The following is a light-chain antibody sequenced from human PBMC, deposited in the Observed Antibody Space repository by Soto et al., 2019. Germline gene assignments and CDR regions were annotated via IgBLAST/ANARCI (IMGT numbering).Light chain of an antibody. CDR2: GAS. CDR3: QQYGSSPPMYT. V-gene: IGKV3-20*01. Sequence: EIVLTQSPGTLSLSPGERATLSCRASQSVTSSYLAWYQQKPGQAPRLLIYGASSRATGIPDRFSGSGSGTDFTLTISRLEPEDLAVDYCQQYGSSPPMYTFGQGTKLEIK. CDR1: QSVTSSY. J-gene: IGKJ2*01.